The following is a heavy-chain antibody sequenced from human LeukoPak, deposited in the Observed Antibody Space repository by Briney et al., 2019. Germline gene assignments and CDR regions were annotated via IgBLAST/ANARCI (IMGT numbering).Heavy chain of an antibody. CDR1: GGSISSVAYS. Sequence: TSQTLSLTCTVSGGSISSVAYSWTWIRQPPGKGLEWIGYIYSSGSTYNNPSLTSRVTISVDTSKNQFSLKLSSVTVADRAVYYCARVTQALVMDYWGQGTLVTVSS. CDR2: IYSSGST. J-gene: IGHJ4*02. V-gene: IGHV4-30-4*07. CDR3: ARVTQALVMDY.